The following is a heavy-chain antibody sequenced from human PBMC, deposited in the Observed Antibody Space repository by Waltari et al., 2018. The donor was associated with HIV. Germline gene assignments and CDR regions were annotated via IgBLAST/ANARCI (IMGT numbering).Heavy chain of an antibody. D-gene: IGHD6-13*01. J-gene: IGHJ4*02. V-gene: IGHV3-23*04. CDR2: ISGSGGST. CDR1: GFTFSNYA. Sequence: EVQLVESGGGLVQPGGSLRLSCAASGFTFSNYALTWVRQAPGKGLEWVSSISGSGGSTYYADSVKGRFTISRDNSKNTLYLQMNSLRAEDTAVYYCANGGDSSSWLHFDYWGQGILVTVSS. CDR3: ANGGDSSSWLHFDY.